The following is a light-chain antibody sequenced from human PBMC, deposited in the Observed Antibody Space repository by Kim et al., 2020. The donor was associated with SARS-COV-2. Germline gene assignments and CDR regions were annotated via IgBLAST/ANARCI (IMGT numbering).Light chain of an antibody. Sequence: GASVKLTCSLSSGHSSYAIAWHQQQPEKGPRYLMKLNSDGSHSKGDGIPDRFSGSSSGAERYLTISSLESEDEDDYYCQTWGTGIGFGGGTQLTVL. CDR3: QTWGTGIG. CDR1: SGHSSYA. J-gene: IGLJ3*02. CDR2: LNSDGSH. V-gene: IGLV4-69*01.